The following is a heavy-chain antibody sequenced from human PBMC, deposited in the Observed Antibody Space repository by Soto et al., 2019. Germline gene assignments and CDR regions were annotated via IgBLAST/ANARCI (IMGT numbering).Heavy chain of an antibody. CDR1: GFSVSGNY. CDR2: IYSGGST. D-gene: IGHD6-13*01. J-gene: IGHJ6*02. Sequence: GGSLRLSCAASGFSVSGNYMTWVRHAPGKGLEWVSVIYSGGSTYYADSVKGRFTISRDNSKNTLYLQMNSLRAEDTAEYYCARVPAAGSFYYYGMDVWGQGTTVTVSS. V-gene: IGHV3-53*01. CDR3: ARVPAAGSFYYYGMDV.